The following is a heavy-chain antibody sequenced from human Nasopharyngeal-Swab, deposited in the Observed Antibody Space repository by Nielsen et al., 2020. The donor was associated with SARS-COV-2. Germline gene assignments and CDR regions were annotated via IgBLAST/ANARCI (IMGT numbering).Heavy chain of an antibody. CDR3: AKLSPYYYGSGSSHDAFDI. CDR2: ISGSGGST. Sequence: WISQPPGKGLEWVSAISGSGGSTYYADSVKGRFTISRDNSKNTLYLQMNSLRAEDTAVYYCAKLSPYYYGSGSSHDAFDIWGQGTMVTVSS. V-gene: IGHV3-23*01. J-gene: IGHJ3*02. D-gene: IGHD3-10*01.